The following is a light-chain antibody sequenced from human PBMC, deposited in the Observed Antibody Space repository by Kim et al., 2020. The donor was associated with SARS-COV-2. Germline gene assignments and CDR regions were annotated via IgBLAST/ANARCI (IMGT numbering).Light chain of an antibody. V-gene: IGKV2-30*02. CDR1: QCLVHSHGKTY. CDR3: MPGTLWPFT. CDR2: KVS. J-gene: IGKJ3*01. Sequence: PASISFRSSQCLVHSHGKTYLNWFRPRPGQSPRRLIYKVSNRDSGVPDTFSGSGSGTDFTLQISRVQAGDVGVSYCMPGTLWPFTSGPGTKVHI.